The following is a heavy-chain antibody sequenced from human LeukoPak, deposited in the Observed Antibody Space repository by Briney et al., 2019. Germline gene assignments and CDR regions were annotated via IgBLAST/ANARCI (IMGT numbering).Heavy chain of an antibody. CDR2: ISSSGSTM. V-gene: IGHV3-48*03. J-gene: IGHJ4*02. CDR3: ARDSGTYYPDY. Sequence: GGSLRLSGAGSGFTFSSYEMNWVRQAPGKGLEWVSYISSSGSTMYYADSVKGRFTVSRDNAKTSLYLQMNSLRAEDTAVYYCARDSGTYYPDYWGQGTLVTVSS. CDR1: GFTFSSYE. D-gene: IGHD1-26*01.